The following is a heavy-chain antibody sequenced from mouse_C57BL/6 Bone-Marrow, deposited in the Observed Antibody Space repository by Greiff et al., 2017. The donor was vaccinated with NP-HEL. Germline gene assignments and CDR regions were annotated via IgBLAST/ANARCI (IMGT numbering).Heavy chain of an antibody. J-gene: IGHJ3*01. CDR3: ARQHYYYGSRY. Sequence: EVMLVESGGGLVQPGESLKLSCESNEYEFPSHDMSWVRKTPEKRLELVAAINSDGGSTYYPDTMERRFNISRDNTKKTLYLQMSSLRSEDTALYYGARQHYYYGSRYWGQGTLVTVSA. V-gene: IGHV5-2*03. D-gene: IGHD1-1*01. CDR1: EYEFPSHD. CDR2: INSDGGST.